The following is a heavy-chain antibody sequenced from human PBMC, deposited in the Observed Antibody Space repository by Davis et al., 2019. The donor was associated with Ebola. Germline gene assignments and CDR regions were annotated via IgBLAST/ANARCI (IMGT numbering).Heavy chain of an antibody. CDR2: ISISSTYI. Sequence: GESLKISCAASGFTFSSYSMNWVRQAPGKGLEWVSSISISSTYIYYADPVKGRFTISRDNAKNSLYLQMNSLRAEDTAVYYCARDRGSPLRTRGHDYWGQGTLVTVSS. CDR3: ARDRGSPLRTRGHDY. CDR1: GFTFSSYS. J-gene: IGHJ4*02. D-gene: IGHD3-16*01. V-gene: IGHV3-21*01.